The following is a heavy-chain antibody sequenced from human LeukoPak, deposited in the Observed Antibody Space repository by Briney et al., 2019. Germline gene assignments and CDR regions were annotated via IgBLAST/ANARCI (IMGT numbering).Heavy chain of an antibody. J-gene: IGHJ4*02. V-gene: IGHV3-23*01. CDR2: KSGSGETT. CDR1: GFTFSSYA. D-gene: IGHD3-16*01. Sequence: GGYLRLSCAASGFTFSSYAVSGVRQAPEGGPECISSKSGSGETTYYTDPVRVRFTSSRYNSKKTVYLQLSSLRAEDTAVYFCAKAMSSTTWGIFDYWGQGTLVTVSS. CDR3: AKAMSSTTWGIFDY.